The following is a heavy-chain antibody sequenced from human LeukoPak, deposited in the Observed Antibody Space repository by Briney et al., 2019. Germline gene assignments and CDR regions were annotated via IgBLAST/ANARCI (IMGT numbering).Heavy chain of an antibody. D-gene: IGHD3-10*01. CDR2: IYYRGST. Sequence: SETLSLTCTVSGGSLSSSTYYWGWIRQPPGKGLEWIGSIYYRGSTYYNPSLQSRVTLSVDTSKNQFSLKLSSVTAADTAVYYCARSITMVRGGDAFDIWGQGTMVTVSS. J-gene: IGHJ3*02. CDR1: GGSLSSSTYY. CDR3: ARSITMVRGGDAFDI. V-gene: IGHV4-39*01.